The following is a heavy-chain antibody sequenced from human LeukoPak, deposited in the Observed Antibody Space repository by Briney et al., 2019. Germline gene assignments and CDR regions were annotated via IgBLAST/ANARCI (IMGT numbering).Heavy chain of an antibody. CDR2: INPNSGGT. Sequence: GASVKVSCKASGYTFTGYYMHWVRQAPGRGLEWMGWINPNSGGTNYAQKFQGRVTMTRDTSISTAYMELSRLRSDDTAVYYCARNGAVAGNYYYYMDVWGKGTTVTISS. CDR3: ARNGAVAGNYYYYMDV. V-gene: IGHV1-2*02. CDR1: GYTFTGYY. D-gene: IGHD6-19*01. J-gene: IGHJ6*03.